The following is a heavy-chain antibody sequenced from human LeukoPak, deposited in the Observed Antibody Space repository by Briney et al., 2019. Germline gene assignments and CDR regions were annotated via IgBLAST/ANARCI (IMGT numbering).Heavy chain of an antibody. CDR2: IYYSGST. V-gene: IGHV4-59*01. J-gene: IGHJ6*03. CDR3: ARLTMVRGVAYYMDV. D-gene: IGHD3-10*01. CDR1: GGSISSYY. Sequence: SETLSLTCTVSGGSISSYYWSWIRQPPGKGLEWIGYIYYSGSTNYNPSLKGRVTISVDTSKNQFSLKLSSVTAADTAVYYCARLTMVRGVAYYMDVWGKGTTVTISS.